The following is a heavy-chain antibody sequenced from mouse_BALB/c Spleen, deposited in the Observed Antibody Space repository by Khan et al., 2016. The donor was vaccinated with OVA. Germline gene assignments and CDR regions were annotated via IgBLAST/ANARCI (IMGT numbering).Heavy chain of an antibody. CDR3: ARSWAMDY. CDR1: GFTFSDYG. J-gene: IGHJ4*01. Sequence: EVELVESGGGLVQPGGSRKLSCAASGFTFSDYGMAWVRQALGKGPEWVAFISSLAYSIYYAATVTGRFTISRENAKNTLYLEMSSLRYEDRGMYFCARSWAMDYWGQGTSGTVSS. CDR2: ISSLAYSI. V-gene: IGHV5-15*02.